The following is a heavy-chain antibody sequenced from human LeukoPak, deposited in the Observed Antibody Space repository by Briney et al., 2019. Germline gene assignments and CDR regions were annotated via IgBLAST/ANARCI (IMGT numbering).Heavy chain of an antibody. J-gene: IGHJ4*02. V-gene: IGHV3-7*01. Sequence: GGSLRLSCAASGFTFTSYWMSWVRQAPGKGLEWVADIDQHGSEKYYVDSVKGRFTISRDNAKNSLYLQMNSLRAEDTAVYYCARDYGGSSPFDYWGQGTLVTVSS. CDR2: IDQHGSEK. CDR3: ARDYGGSSPFDY. D-gene: IGHD4-23*01. CDR1: GFTFTSYW.